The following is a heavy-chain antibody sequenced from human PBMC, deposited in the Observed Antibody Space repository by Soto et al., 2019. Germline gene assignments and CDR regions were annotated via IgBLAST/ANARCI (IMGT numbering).Heavy chain of an antibody. CDR3: ARFYYGSGSYLLGTYFDY. J-gene: IGHJ4*02. CDR2: IYYSGST. CDR1: CGSISSGDYY. Sequence: SETLSLTCTVSCGSISSGDYYWSWIRQPPGKGLEWIGYIYYSGSTYYNPSLKSRVTISVDTSKNQFSLKLSSVTAADTAVYYCARFYYGSGSYLLGTYFDYWGQGTPVTVSS. V-gene: IGHV4-30-4*01. D-gene: IGHD3-10*01.